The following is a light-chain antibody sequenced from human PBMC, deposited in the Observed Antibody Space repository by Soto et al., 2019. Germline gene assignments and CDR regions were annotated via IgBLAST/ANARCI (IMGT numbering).Light chain of an antibody. CDR2: DAS. CDR1: QNVRRY. Sequence: EVVMTQSPATLSVSPGDRATLSCRASQNVRRYVAWYQHKPGQAPRLLIYDASTRATGTPARFSGSGSETEFTLTISSLQSEDFAVYFCQQYNHWPPWTFGQGTKVEIK. V-gene: IGKV3-15*01. J-gene: IGKJ1*01. CDR3: QQYNHWPPWT.